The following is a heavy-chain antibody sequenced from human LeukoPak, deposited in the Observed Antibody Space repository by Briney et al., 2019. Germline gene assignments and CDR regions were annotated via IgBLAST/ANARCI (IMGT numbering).Heavy chain of an antibody. CDR1: GFTFSNYA. J-gene: IGHJ3*02. V-gene: IGHV3-23*01. Sequence: GGSLRLSCAASGFTFSNYAMSWVRQAPGKGLEWVSVISGSGGSTYYADSVKGRFTISRDNSKNTLYLQMNSLRAEDTAVYYCAKDLQYDFWSGPDAFDIWGQGTMVTVSS. D-gene: IGHD3-3*01. CDR2: ISGSGGST. CDR3: AKDLQYDFWSGPDAFDI.